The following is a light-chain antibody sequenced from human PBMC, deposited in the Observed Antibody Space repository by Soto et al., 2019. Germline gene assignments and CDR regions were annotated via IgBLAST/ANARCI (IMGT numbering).Light chain of an antibody. Sequence: DIVMSQSPPSLPVTPGEPASISCRSSQSLLHNNGYNYLDWYLQKPGQSPQLLIYLGSNRASGVPDRFSGSGSGTDFTLKISRVEAEDVGVYYCIQALQTPWTFGQGTKVEIK. CDR1: QSLLHNNGYNY. V-gene: IGKV2-28*01. J-gene: IGKJ1*01. CDR2: LGS. CDR3: IQALQTPWT.